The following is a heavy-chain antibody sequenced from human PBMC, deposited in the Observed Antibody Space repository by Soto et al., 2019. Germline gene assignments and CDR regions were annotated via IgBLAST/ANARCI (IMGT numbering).Heavy chain of an antibody. CDR2: IDPSDSYT. D-gene: IGHD6-6*01. V-gene: IGHV5-10-1*01. CDR1: GYSFTIYC. J-gene: IGHJ6*02. CDR3: ARALWEYSSSSGYYYYYGMDV. Sequence: GESLKISCDGSGYSFTIYCISWVRRMPGKGLDWMGRIDPSDSYTNYSPSFQGHVTISADKSISTAYLQWSSLKASDTAMYYCARALWEYSSSSGYYYYYGMDVWGQGTTVTVSS.